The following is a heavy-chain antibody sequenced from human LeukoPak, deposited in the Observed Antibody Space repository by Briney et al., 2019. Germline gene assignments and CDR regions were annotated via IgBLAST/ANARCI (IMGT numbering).Heavy chain of an antibody. D-gene: IGHD1-26*01. CDR3: ARDPIVGASYFDY. CDR2: IIPIFGTA. J-gene: IGHJ4*02. Sequence: ASVKVSCKASGGTFSSYAISWVRQAPGQGLEWMGGIIPIFGTASYAQKFQGRVTITADESTSTAYMELSSLRSEDTAEYYCARDPIVGASYFDYWGQGTLVTVSS. CDR1: GGTFSSYA. V-gene: IGHV1-69*13.